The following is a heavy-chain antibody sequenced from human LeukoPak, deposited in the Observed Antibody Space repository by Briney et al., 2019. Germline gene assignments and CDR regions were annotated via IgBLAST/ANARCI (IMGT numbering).Heavy chain of an antibody. V-gene: IGHV3-15*01. CDR2: IYSKTDGGTT. Sequence: GGSLRLSCAASGFTFSNAWMNWVRQAPGKGLEWVGRIYSKTDGGTTDYAAPVKGRFTISRDDSKNMLYLQMNSLKTEDTALYYCTTGFFGVVNDAFDIWGQGTMVTVSS. CDR1: GFTFSNAW. J-gene: IGHJ3*02. CDR3: TTGFFGVVNDAFDI. D-gene: IGHD3-3*01.